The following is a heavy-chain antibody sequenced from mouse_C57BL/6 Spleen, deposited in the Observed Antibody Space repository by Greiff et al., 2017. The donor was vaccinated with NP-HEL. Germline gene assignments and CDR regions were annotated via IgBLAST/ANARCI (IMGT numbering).Heavy chain of an antibody. Sequence: QVQLQQSGAELVKPGASVKLSCKASGYTFTEYTIHWVKQRSGQGLEWIGWFYPGSGSIKYNEKFKDKATLTADKSSSTVYMELSRLTSEDSAVYYCARHEDGDCYYGSSGYFDYWGQGTTLTVAS. D-gene: IGHD1-1*01. CDR1: GYTFTEYT. V-gene: IGHV1-62-2*01. J-gene: IGHJ2*01. CDR3: ARHEDGDCYYGSSGYFDY. CDR2: FYPGSGSI.